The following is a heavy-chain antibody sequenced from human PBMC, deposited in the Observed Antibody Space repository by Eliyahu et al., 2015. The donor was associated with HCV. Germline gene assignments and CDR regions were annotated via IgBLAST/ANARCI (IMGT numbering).Heavy chain of an antibody. Sequence: QVQLVQSGAEVKKPGAXVKVSCTASGYTFITYDLHWVRQAPGQRLEXMGWVNTGNGNTKYSQNFQGRVSITRDTSASTAYMELSSLRSEDTAVYFCXRDFESIVGATTPLDYWGQGTLVTVSS. CDR2: VNTGNGNT. J-gene: IGHJ4*02. V-gene: IGHV1-3*04. D-gene: IGHD1-26*01. CDR1: GYTFITYD. CDR3: XRDFESIVGATTPLDY.